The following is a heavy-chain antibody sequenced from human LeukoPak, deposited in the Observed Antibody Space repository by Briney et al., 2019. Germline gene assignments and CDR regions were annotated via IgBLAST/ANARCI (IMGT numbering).Heavy chain of an antibody. V-gene: IGHV3-7*01. Sequence: GGSLRLSCTASGFSFSSSWMSWVRQAPGKGLEWVAHIDRDGSENDYVDSVKGRFTIFRDNAKNSLYLQMNSLRAEDTAVYYCARDSPSSTSWGYWGQGTLVTVSS. CDR3: ARDSPSSTSWGY. J-gene: IGHJ4*02. D-gene: IGHD2-2*01. CDR1: GFSFSSSW. CDR2: IDRDGSEN.